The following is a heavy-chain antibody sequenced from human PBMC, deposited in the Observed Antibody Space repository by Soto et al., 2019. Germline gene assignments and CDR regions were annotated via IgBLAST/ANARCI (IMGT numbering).Heavy chain of an antibody. V-gene: IGHV3-72*01. CDR2: IRNRPNSYTT. D-gene: IGHD3-10*01. CDR3: VRDSGRGFYFDY. CDR1: GFTFSDHY. J-gene: IGHJ4*02. Sequence: EVHQVESGGGLVQPGGSLRLSCAASGFTFSDHYMVWVRQAPGKGLEWVGRIRNRPNSYTTQYAASVKGRFAVLRDDSENLVYLQMNDLKTEDTAVYYCVRDSGRGFYFDYWGQGAQVTVSS.